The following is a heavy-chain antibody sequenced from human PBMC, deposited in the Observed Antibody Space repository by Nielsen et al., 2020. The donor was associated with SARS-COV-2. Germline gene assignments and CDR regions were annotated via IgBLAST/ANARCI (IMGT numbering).Heavy chain of an antibody. V-gene: IGHV2-5*02. J-gene: IGHJ5*02. CDR3: AHRRDWSDEGDWFDP. D-gene: IGHD1-1*01. CDR1: GFSLSTSGLG. CDR2: IYWDDDQ. Sequence: SGPTLVKPTQTLTLTCTFSGFSLSTSGLGVGWIRQPPGKPLEWLALIYWDDDQRYNPSLRSRLSITKDTSKNQVVLTLTNMDLVDTATYYCAHRRDWSDEGDWFDPWGQGTLVTVSS.